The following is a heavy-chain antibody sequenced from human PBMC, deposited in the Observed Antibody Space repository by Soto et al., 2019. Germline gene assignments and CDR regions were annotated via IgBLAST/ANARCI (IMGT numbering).Heavy chain of an antibody. D-gene: IGHD6-13*01. V-gene: IGHV5-10-1*01. CDR3: ARYSRSWYGFSPTYGMDV. Sequence: GESLKISCKGSGYSFTSYWISWVRQMPGKGLEWMGRIDPSDSYTNYSPSFQGHVTISADKSISTAYLQWSSLKASDTAMYYCARYSRSWYGFSPTYGMDVWGQGTTVTVSS. CDR2: IDPSDSYT. J-gene: IGHJ6*02. CDR1: GYSFTSYW.